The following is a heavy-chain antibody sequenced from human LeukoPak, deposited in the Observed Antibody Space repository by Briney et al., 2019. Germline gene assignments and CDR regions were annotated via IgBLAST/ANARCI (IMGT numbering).Heavy chain of an antibody. Sequence: GGSLRLSCAASGFTFSSYAMNWVRQAPGKGLEWVSSISSSSRNIDYADSVEGRFTISRDNDKNSLYLQMNSLRAEDTAVYYCASGCISCYLDPWGQGTLVTVSS. CDR1: GFTFSSYA. D-gene: IGHD2-15*01. CDR3: ASGCISCYLDP. J-gene: IGHJ5*02. V-gene: IGHV3-21*01. CDR2: ISSSSRNI.